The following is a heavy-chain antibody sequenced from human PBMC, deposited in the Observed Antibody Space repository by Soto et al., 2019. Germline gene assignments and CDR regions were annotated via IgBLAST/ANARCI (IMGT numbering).Heavy chain of an antibody. CDR3: ASSRCSSTSCYVYYYYGMDV. CDR2: INAGNGNT. CDR1: GYTFTSYA. J-gene: IGHJ6*02. Sequence: ASVKVSCKASGYTFTSYAMHWVRQAPGQRLEWMGWINAGNGNTKYSQKFQGRVTITRDTSGRTAYMELSSLRSEDTAVYYCASSRCSSTSCYVYYYYGMDVWGQGTTVTVSS. D-gene: IGHD2-2*01. V-gene: IGHV1-3*01.